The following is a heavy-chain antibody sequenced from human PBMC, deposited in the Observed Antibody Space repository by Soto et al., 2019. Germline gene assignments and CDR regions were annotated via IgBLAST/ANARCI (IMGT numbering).Heavy chain of an antibody. Sequence: QVQLVQSGAEVKKPGASVKVSCKASGYTFTSYGISWVRQAPGQGLGWMGWISAYNGNTNYAQKLQGRVTMTTDTSTSTAYMELRSLRSDDTAVYYCARGGYIVIMVYAMGVTPHLDYWGQGTLVTVSS. CDR3: ARGGYIVIMVYAMGVTPHLDY. J-gene: IGHJ4*02. V-gene: IGHV1-18*01. D-gene: IGHD2-8*01. CDR1: GYTFTSYG. CDR2: ISAYNGNT.